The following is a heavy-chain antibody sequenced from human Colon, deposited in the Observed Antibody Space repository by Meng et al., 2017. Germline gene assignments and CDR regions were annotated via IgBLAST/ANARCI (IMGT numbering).Heavy chain of an antibody. V-gene: IGHV3-73*01. CDR3: SKTTADGSSGYYAY. CDR1: GFTFSGSA. CDR2: IRSKANSYAT. Sequence: GESLKISCAASGFTFSGSALHWVRQASGKGLEWVGRIRSKANSYATAYAASVEGRFTISRDESQNTAYLEMTSLKTEDTAVYYCSKTTADGSSGYYAYWGQGTQVTVS. D-gene: IGHD3-22*01. J-gene: IGHJ4*02.